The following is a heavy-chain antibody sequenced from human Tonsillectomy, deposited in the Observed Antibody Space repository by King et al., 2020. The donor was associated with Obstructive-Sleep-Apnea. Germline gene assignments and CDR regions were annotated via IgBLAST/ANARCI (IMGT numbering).Heavy chain of an antibody. CDR1: GGSFSDYY. V-gene: IGHV4-34*01. D-gene: IGHD5-12*01. CDR2: INHIGGT. Sequence: VQLQQWGEGLLKPSETLSLTCAVYGGSFSDYYWTWIRQPPGKGLEWIGEINHIGGTNYNPSLKSRVTVSVDTSMNQFSLRLSSVTAADTAVYYCARSIVPTILSDYWGQGTLVTVSS. CDR3: ARSIVPTILSDY. J-gene: IGHJ4*02.